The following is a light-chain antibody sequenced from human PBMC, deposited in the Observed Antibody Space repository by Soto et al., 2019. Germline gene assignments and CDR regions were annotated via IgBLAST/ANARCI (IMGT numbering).Light chain of an antibody. J-gene: IGKJ3*01. CDR1: QSISSY. CDR3: QQSYSTPRVT. V-gene: IGKV1-39*01. CDR2: AAS. Sequence: DIQMTQSPSSLSASVGDRVTITCRARQSISSYLNWYQQKPGKAPKLLIYAASSLQSGVPSRFSGSASGKDFTLTISSRQPEDFATYYCQQSYSTPRVTFGPGTKVDIK.